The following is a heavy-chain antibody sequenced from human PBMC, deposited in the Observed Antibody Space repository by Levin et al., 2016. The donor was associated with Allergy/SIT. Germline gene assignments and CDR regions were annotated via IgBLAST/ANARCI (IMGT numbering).Heavy chain of an antibody. Sequence: WVRQAPGQGLEWMGGIIPIFGTANYAQKFQGRVTITADKSTSTAYMELSSLRSEDTAVYYCARSTWIQDWFDPWGQGTLVTVSS. V-gene: IGHV1-69*06. CDR3: ARSTWIQDWFDP. J-gene: IGHJ5*02. D-gene: IGHD5-18*01. CDR2: IIPIFGTA.